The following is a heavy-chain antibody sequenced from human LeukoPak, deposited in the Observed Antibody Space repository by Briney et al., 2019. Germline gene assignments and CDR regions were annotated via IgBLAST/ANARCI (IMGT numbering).Heavy chain of an antibody. D-gene: IGHD3-16*01. V-gene: IGHV1-18*04. CDR1: GYIFTSNS. CDR3: ARGEFYYDL. J-gene: IGHJ4*02. CDR2: ISTFNGYT. Sequence: ASVKASCKPSGYIFTSNSISWVRQAPGQGLEWMGWISTFNGYTNYAKNLQGRVTMTRDTSTRTVYMEIRNMRSDDTAVYYCARGEFYYDLWGQGTLVTVSS.